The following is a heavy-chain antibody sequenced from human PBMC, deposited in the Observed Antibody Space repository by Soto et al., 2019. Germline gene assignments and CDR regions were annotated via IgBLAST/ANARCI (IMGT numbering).Heavy chain of an antibody. J-gene: IGHJ4*01. CDR1: DLCISRWS. CDR3: VGAPEQRPIDF. CDR2: ISVDGRDT. V-gene: IGHV3-74*03. Sequence: RPASDLCISRWSMHWVSQVPGKGLLWVSRISVDGRDTTYADSVKGRFTISRDNAKNTLYLQMDSLRAEDTAVYYCVGAPEQRPIDFGGHGSLVTVSS. D-gene: IGHD6-19*01.